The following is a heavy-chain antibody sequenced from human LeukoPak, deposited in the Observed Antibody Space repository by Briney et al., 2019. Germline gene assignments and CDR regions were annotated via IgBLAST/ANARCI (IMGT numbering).Heavy chain of an antibody. J-gene: IGHJ5*02. D-gene: IGHD6-19*01. CDR1: GYTLTELS. V-gene: IGHV1-24*01. Sequence: ASVKVSCKVSGYTLTELSMHWVRQAPGKGLGMGGFDPEDGETIYAQKFQGRVTMTEDTSTDTAYMELSSLRSEDTAVYYCATDLRYSSGPHWFDPWGQGTLVTVSS. CDR3: ATDLRYSSGPHWFDP. CDR2: FDPEDGET.